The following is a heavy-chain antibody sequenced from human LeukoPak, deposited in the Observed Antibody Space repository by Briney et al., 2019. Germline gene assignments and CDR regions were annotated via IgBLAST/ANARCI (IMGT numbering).Heavy chain of an antibody. D-gene: IGHD3-16*01. J-gene: IGHJ4*02. CDR3: ARHGYTASHYVLDY. CDR2: IYTTGKT. V-gene: IGHV4-4*07. CDR1: SGSMNSYY. Sequence: SETLCLTCTVSSGSMNSYYWGWVRQPAGRGLEWIGRIYTTGKTDYDPSLKSRLTMSVDTPKRQFSLNLRSVSAADTAIYYCARHGYTASHYVLDYWSQGPLVTVSS.